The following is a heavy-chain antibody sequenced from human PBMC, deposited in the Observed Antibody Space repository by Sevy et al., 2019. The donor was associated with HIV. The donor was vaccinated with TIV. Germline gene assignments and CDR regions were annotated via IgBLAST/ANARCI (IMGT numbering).Heavy chain of an antibody. Sequence: GGSLRLSCAASGFTFSNAWMSWVRQAPGKGLEWVGRIKSKTDGGTTDYAAPVKGRFTISRDDSNNTLYLQMNSLKTMDTAVYYCTTDPRPYDDGGGYCGGDCYLRGPYYYYYGMDVWGQGTTVTVSS. V-gene: IGHV3-15*01. CDR2: IKSKTDGGTT. J-gene: IGHJ6*02. D-gene: IGHD2-21*02. CDR3: TTDPRPYDDGGGYCGGDCYLRGPYYYYYGMDV. CDR1: GFTFSNAW.